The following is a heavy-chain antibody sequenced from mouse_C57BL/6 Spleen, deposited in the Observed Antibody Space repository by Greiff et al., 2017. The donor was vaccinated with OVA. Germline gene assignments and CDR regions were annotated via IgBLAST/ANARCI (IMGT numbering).Heavy chain of an antibody. CDR2: ISGGGGNT. V-gene: IGHV5-9*01. J-gene: IGHJ1*03. CDR3: ARRGGYYGYDDWYFDV. CDR1: GFTFSSYT. D-gene: IGHD2-2*01. Sequence: EVKLMESGGGLVKPGGSLKLSCAASGFTFSSYTMSWVRQTPEKRLEWVATISGGGGNTYYPDSVKGRFTISRDNAKNTLYLQMSSLRSEDTALYYCARRGGYYGYDDWYFDVWGTGTTVTVSS.